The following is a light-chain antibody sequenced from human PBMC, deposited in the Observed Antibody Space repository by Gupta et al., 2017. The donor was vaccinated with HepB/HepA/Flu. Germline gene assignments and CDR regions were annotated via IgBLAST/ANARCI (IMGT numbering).Light chain of an antibody. Sequence: DIQMTQSPSSMSASVGDRFTITCRASQGISNYLAWYQQKPGKVPKLLLYAASTLQSGVPSRFSGSGSGTDFTLTISSMQPEDVATYYCQKDNSAPETFGQGTKMEIK. V-gene: IGKV1-27*01. CDR3: QKDNSAPET. CDR2: AAS. J-gene: IGKJ2*01. CDR1: QGISNY.